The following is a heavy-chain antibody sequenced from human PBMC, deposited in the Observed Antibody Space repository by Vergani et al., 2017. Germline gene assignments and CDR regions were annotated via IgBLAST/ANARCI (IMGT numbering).Heavy chain of an antibody. CDR1: GFTFSSYA. V-gene: IGHV3-23*01. CDR3: TTVDYGDSDAFDI. J-gene: IGHJ3*02. Sequence: EVQLLESGGGLVQPGGSLRLSCAASGFTFSSYAMSWVRQAPEKGLEWVSAISGSGGSTYYADSVKGRFTISRDNSKNTLYLQMNSLRAEDTAVYYCTTVDYGDSDAFDIWGQGTMVTVSS. D-gene: IGHD4-17*01. CDR2: ISGSGGST.